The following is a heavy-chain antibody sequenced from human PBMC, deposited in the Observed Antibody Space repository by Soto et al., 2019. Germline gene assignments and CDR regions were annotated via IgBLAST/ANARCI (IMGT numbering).Heavy chain of an antibody. D-gene: IGHD4-17*01. Sequence: QVQLVQSGAEVKKPGASVKVSCKASGYTFTSYGISWVRQAPGQGLEWMGWISAYNGNTNYAQKLQGRVTMTTDTSTSTAYVELRSLRSDDTAVYYCARFDFYGDYVPPYFDYWGQGTLVTVSS. CDR3: ARFDFYGDYVPPYFDY. CDR2: ISAYNGNT. V-gene: IGHV1-18*01. J-gene: IGHJ4*02. CDR1: GYTFTSYG.